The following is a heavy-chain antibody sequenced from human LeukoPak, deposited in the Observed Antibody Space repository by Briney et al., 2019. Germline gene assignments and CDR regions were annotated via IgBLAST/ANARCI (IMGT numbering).Heavy chain of an antibody. CDR3: ARHSTDYDILTYHFDY. CDR2: ISAYNGNT. D-gene: IGHD3-9*01. Sequence: ASVKASCKASGYTFTSYGISWVRQAPGQGLEWMGWISAYNGNTNYAQKLQGRVTMTTDTSTSTAYMELRSLRSDDTAVYYCARHSTDYDILTYHFDYWGQGTLVTVSS. J-gene: IGHJ4*02. CDR1: GYTFTSYG. V-gene: IGHV1-18*04.